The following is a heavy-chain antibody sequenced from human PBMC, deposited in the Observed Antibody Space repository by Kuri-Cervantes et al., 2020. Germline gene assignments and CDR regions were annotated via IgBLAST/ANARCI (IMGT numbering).Heavy chain of an antibody. CDR1: GGSISSGGYY. D-gene: IGHD3-22*01. Sequence: SETLSLTCTVSGGSISSGGYYWSWIRQHPGKGLEGLGYISFSGITYYNPSLKSRVTISVDTSKNQFSLKLISMTAADTAVYFCARGRPTKRYYYDISSYYKGRLGPYYYGTDVWGQGTTVTVSS. CDR2: ISFSGIT. CDR3: ARGRPTKRYYYDISSYYKGRLGPYYYGTDV. J-gene: IGHJ6*02. V-gene: IGHV4-31*03.